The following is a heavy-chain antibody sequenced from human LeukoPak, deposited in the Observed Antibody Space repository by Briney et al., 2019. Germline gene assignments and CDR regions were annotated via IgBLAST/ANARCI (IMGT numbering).Heavy chain of an antibody. CDR3: AKTEQWLGGYFDY. CDR2: ISYDGSNK. CDR1: GFTFSSYG. J-gene: IGHJ4*02. V-gene: IGHV3-30*18. Sequence: PGGSLRLSCAASGFTFSSYGMHWVRQAPGKGLEWVAVISYDGSNKYYADSVKGRFTISRDNSKNTLYLQMNSLRAEDTAVYYCAKTEQWLGGYFDYWGQGTLVTVSP. D-gene: IGHD6-19*01.